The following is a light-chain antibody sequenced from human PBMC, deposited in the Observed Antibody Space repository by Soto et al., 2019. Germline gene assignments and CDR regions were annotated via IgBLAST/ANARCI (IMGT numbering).Light chain of an antibody. Sequence: DIQRTQSPSSVSASVGDRVTITCRASQAIDSWLAWYQQKPGEAPKLLIFTGSLLHSGVPPRFSGSGSGTDFTLTISSLQPEDFATYYCQQTLSFPPTFGQGTKV. CDR3: QQTLSFPPT. CDR2: TGS. V-gene: IGKV1-12*01. J-gene: IGKJ1*01. CDR1: QAIDSW.